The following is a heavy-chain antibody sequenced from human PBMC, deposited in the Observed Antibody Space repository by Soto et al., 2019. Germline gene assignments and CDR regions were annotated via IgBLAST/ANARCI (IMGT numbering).Heavy chain of an antibody. J-gene: IGHJ6*02. V-gene: IGHV4-30-4*01. Sequence: SETLSLTCTVSGGSISSGDYYWSWIRQPPGKGLEWIGYIYYSGSTYYNPSLKSRVTISVDTSKNQFSLKLSSVTAADTAVYYCARGREGIQLYYYYGMDVWGQGTTVTVSS. D-gene: IGHD5-18*01. CDR1: GGSISSGDYY. CDR3: ARGREGIQLYYYYGMDV. CDR2: IYYSGST.